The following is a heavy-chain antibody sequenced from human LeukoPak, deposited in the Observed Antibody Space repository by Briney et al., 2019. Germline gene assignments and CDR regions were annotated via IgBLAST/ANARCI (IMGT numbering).Heavy chain of an antibody. D-gene: IGHD1-1*01. CDR2: IIPIFGTA. V-gene: IGHV1-69*05. CDR1: GGTFSSYA. CDR3: ARERDYWSEAWFDP. Sequence: LVKVSCKASGGTFSSYAISWVRQAPGQGLEWMGRIIPIFGTANYAQKFQGRVTITTDESTSTAYMELSSLRSEDTAVYYCARERDYWSEAWFDPWGQGTLVTVSS. J-gene: IGHJ5*02.